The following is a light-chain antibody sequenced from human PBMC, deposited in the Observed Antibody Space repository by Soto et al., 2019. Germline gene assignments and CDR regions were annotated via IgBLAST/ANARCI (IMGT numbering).Light chain of an antibody. CDR2: EVT. CDR1: SSDVGAYNF. J-gene: IGLJ3*02. V-gene: IGLV2-14*01. Sequence: QSALTQPASVSGSPGQSITISCTGTSSDVGAYNFVSWYQQHPAKAPKLMIYEVTNRPSGVSNRFSGSKSGNTASLTISGLQAADEADYYCSSYTVSTTWVFGGGTKLTVL. CDR3: SSYTVSTTWV.